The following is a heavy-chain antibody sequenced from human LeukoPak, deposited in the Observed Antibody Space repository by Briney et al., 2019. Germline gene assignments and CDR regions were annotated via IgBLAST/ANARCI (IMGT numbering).Heavy chain of an antibody. CDR1: GGSFSGYY. CDR3: ARGLPYIVLVPSAKLPGWFDP. V-gene: IGHV4-34*01. D-gene: IGHD2-2*01. CDR2: INHRGST. Sequence: SETLSLTCAVYGGSFSGYYWSWIRQAPGKGLEWVGEINHRGSTNYNPSLKSRVTISVDTSKNHFSLKLSSVTAADTAVYYCARGLPYIVLVPSAKLPGWFDPWGQGTLVTVSS. J-gene: IGHJ5*02.